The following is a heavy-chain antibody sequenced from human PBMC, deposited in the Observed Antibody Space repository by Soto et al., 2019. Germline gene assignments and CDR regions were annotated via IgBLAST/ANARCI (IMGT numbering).Heavy chain of an antibody. D-gene: IGHD2-21*02. J-gene: IGHJ5*02. Sequence: TLSLTCAVSGGSISSGDYSWNWIRQPPGKGLEWIGYIYYSGSTYYNPSLKSRVTVSVDTSKNQFSLKLSSVTAADTAVYYCARHPSDFWFDPWGQGTLVTVSS. V-gene: IGHV4-30-2*03. CDR3: ARHPSDFWFDP. CDR2: IYYSGST. CDR1: GGSISSGDYS.